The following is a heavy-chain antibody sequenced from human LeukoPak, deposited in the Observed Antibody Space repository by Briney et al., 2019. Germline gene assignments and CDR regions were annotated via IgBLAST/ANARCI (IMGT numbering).Heavy chain of an antibody. Sequence: SGGSLRLSCAASGFTFSSYGMHWVRQAPGKGLEWVAVISYDGSNKYYADSVEGRFTISRDNSKNTLYLQMNSLRAEDTAVYYCAKPVSPVVTAYFDYWGQGTLVTVSS. J-gene: IGHJ4*02. D-gene: IGHD2-15*01. V-gene: IGHV3-30*18. CDR1: GFTFSSYG. CDR3: AKPVSPVVTAYFDY. CDR2: ISYDGSNK.